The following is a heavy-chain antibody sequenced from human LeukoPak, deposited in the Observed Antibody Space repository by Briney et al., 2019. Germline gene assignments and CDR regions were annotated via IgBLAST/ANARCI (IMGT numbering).Heavy chain of an antibody. V-gene: IGHV4-59*01. Sequence: PSETLSLTCTVSGGSISTYFWSWLRQSPGKGLEWIGHIYFSGSTNYNPSLKSRVAISVDMSKNQFSLKLTSVTAADTAVYFCVRANYFDYWGQGTLVTVSS. CDR1: GGSISTYF. CDR3: VRANYFDY. CDR2: IYFSGST. J-gene: IGHJ4*02.